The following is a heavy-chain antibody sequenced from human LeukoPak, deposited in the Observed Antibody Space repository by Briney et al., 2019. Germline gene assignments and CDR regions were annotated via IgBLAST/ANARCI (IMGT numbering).Heavy chain of an antibody. CDR3: VKDISSSWFYYFDY. CDR1: GFTFDDYA. Sequence: GGSLRLSCAASGFTFDDYAMHWVRHAPGKGLEWVSSISWNSGNIGYADSVKGRFTISRDNPKNSLYLQMDSLRAEDTALYYCVKDISSSWFYYFDYWGQGTLVTVSS. CDR2: ISWNSGNI. V-gene: IGHV3-9*01. D-gene: IGHD6-13*01. J-gene: IGHJ4*02.